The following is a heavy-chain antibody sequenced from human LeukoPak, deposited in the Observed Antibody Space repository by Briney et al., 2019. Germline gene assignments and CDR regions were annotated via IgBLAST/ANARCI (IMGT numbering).Heavy chain of an antibody. CDR2: IIPIFGTA. V-gene: IGHV1-69*05. Sequence: SVKVSCKASGGTFSSYAISWVRQAPGQGLEWMGGIIPIFGTANYAQKFQGRVTITTDESTSTAYMELSSLRSEDTAVYYCARGFWSVPAAANGQEDYYYYYYMDVWGKGTTVTVSS. D-gene: IGHD2-2*01. J-gene: IGHJ6*03. CDR1: GGTFSSYA. CDR3: ARGFWSVPAAANGQEDYYYYYYMDV.